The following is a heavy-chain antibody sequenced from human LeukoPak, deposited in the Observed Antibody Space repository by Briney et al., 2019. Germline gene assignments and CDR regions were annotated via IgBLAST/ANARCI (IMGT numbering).Heavy chain of an antibody. D-gene: IGHD3-10*01. Sequence: GGSLSLSWAASGFTFSSYWWNWVRQPPGKGLEWVANIKKDGSEKYYVDSVEGRFTISRDNAKNSLYLQMNSLRAEDTAVYYCARWIGGFDYWGQGALVTVSS. CDR3: ARWIGGFDY. J-gene: IGHJ4*02. CDR2: IKKDGSEK. V-gene: IGHV3-7*01. CDR1: GFTFSSYW.